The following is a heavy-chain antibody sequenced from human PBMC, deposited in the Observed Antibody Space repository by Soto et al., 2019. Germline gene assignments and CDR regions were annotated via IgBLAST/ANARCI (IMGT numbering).Heavy chain of an antibody. D-gene: IGHD3-16*01. CDR2: ISSSASTI. CDR3: ARAAGIMTRGFSVMDG. V-gene: IGHV3-48*03. J-gene: IGHJ6*02. CDR1: SFGLSRYE. Sequence: GILRLSWATSSFGLSRYEMIWVRQALEIVLKLVSYISSSASTIYYADSVKGRFTISRDNANNSMYLKMSSLRSEDSAVYYCARAAGIMTRGFSVMDGWGQGTTVTV.